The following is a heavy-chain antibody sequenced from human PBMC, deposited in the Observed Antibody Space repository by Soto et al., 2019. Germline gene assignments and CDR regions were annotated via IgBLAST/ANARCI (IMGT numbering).Heavy chain of an antibody. Sequence: GASVKVSCKASGYTFTGYYMHWVRQAPGQGLEWMGWINPNSGGTNYAQKFQGWVTMTRDTSISTAYMELSRLRSDNTAVYYCARGTNCGGDCYGMDVWGQGTTVTV. D-gene: IGHD2-21*01. CDR2: INPNSGGT. V-gene: IGHV1-2*04. CDR1: GYTFTGYY. J-gene: IGHJ6*02. CDR3: ARGTNCGGDCYGMDV.